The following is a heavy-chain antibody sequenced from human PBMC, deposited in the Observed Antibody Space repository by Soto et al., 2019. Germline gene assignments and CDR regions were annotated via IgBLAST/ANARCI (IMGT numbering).Heavy chain of an antibody. D-gene: IGHD5-12*01. CDR3: ARAYGDGYNYLYFDL. V-gene: IGHV4-38-2*01. Sequence: ETLSLTCAVSGYSISSGYYWGWIRQPPGKGLEWIGSIYHSGSTYYNPSLKSRVTVSVDTSKNQFSLNLTSVTAADTAVYYCARAYGDGYNYLYFDLWGQGTLVTVSS. CDR2: IYHSGST. J-gene: IGHJ4*02. CDR1: GYSISSGYY.